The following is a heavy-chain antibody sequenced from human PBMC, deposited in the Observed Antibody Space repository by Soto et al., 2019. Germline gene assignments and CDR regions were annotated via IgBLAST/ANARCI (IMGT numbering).Heavy chain of an antibody. D-gene: IGHD3-16*01. V-gene: IGHV4-4*07. Sequence: SETLSLTCTVSGGSISSYYWSWVRQPAGKGLEWIGRIYTSGSTNYNPSLKSRVTMSVDTSKNQFSLKLSSVTAADTAVYYCARGGANNVWYYYYGMAVWGQGTTVTVSS. CDR3: ARGGANNVWYYYYGMAV. J-gene: IGHJ6*02. CDR1: GGSISSYY. CDR2: IYTSGST.